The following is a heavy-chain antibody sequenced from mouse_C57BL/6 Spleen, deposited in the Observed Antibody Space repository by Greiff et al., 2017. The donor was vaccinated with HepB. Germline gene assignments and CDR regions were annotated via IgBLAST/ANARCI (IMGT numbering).Heavy chain of an antibody. D-gene: IGHD1-1*01. V-gene: IGHV2-2*01. CDR1: GFSLTSYG. J-gene: IGHJ2*01. CDR3: ALSSSYKYFDY. CDR2: IWGGGST. Sequence: QVQLQESGPGLVQPSQSLSITCTVSGFSLTSYGVHWVRQSPGKGLGWLGVIWGGGSTDYNAAFISRLGIRKDNSKSQVFFKMNSLQADDTAIYYRALSSSYKYFDYWGQGTTLTVSS.